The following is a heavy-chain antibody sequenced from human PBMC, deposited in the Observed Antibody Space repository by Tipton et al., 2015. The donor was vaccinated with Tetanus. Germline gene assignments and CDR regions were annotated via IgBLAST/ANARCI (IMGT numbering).Heavy chain of an antibody. CDR3: ARGVWSGSYTGTIDY. CDR1: GFTFSSYS. J-gene: IGHJ4*02. D-gene: IGHD3-3*01. Sequence: SLRLSCAASGFTFSSYSMNWVRQAPGKGLEWVSYISSSSSTIYYADSVKGRFTISRDNAKNSLYLQMNSLRDEDTAVYYCARGVWSGSYTGTIDYWGQGTLVTVSS. V-gene: IGHV3-48*02. CDR2: ISSSSSTI.